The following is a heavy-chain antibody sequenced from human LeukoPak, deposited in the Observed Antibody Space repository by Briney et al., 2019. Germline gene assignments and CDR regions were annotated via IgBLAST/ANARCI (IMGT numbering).Heavy chain of an antibody. CDR2: IIGNSAAI. J-gene: IGHJ4*02. V-gene: IGHV3-23*01. CDR1: GFTFSIYA. Sequence: PGRSLRLSCAASGFTFSIYAMNWVRQAPGKGLEWVSVIIGNSAAIYYADSVRGRFTISRDNSKNTLYLQMNSLRAEDTATYYCVKDRKPDSRYNFDYWGQGTLVTVSS. D-gene: IGHD5-12*01. CDR3: VKDRKPDSRYNFDY.